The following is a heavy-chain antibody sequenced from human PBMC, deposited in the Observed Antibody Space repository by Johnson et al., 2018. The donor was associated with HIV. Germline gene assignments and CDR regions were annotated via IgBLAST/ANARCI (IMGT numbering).Heavy chain of an antibody. V-gene: IGHV3-30*19. CDR1: GFTFSSYG. CDR3: ARGRITTIVMDLRGGGFDI. J-gene: IGHJ3*02. D-gene: IGHD3-22*01. Sequence: QVQLVESGGGVVQPGRSLRLSCAASGFTFSSYGMHWVRQAPGKGLEWVAVIGYDGRNEYYADSVKGRFPISRGNSKNTLYLQMNSLRTEDTAVYDCARGRITTIVMDLRGGGFDIWGQVTMVIVSS. CDR2: IGYDGRNE.